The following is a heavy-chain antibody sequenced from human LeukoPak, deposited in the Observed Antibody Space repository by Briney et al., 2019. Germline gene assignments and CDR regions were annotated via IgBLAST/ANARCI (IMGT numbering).Heavy chain of an antibody. CDR3: AKDYQWSSWY. D-gene: IGHD2-15*01. CDR2: INDVSNAI. J-gene: IGHJ4*02. V-gene: IGHV3-48*01. Sequence: PGGSLRLSCAASGFTFSCYAMNWVRQAPGRGLEWVSYINDVSNAIYYADSVKGRFTISRDNAKSSLYLQMNNLRVEDTAVYYCAKDYQWSSWYWGQGTLVTVSS. CDR1: GFTFSCYA.